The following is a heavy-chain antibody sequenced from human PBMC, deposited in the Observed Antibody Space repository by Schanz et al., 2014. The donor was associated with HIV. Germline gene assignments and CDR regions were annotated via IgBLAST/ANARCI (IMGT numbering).Heavy chain of an antibody. V-gene: IGHV3-33*06. Sequence: QVRLVESGGGVVRPGRSLRLSCAASGFTFDSYGMHWVRQAPGKGLEWVAVIWNDGSNTFYADSVKGRFTISRDNSKNTLYLQMTTLRIDDTAVYYCAKPEYDSRGNSQSHFDYWGQGTLVTVSS. CDR3: AKPEYDSRGNSQSHFDY. J-gene: IGHJ4*02. CDR1: GFTFDSYG. CDR2: IWNDGSNT. D-gene: IGHD3-22*01.